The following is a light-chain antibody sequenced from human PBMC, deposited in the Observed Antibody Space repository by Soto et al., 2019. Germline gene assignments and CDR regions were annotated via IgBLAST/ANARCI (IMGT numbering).Light chain of an antibody. CDR2: GAS. V-gene: IGKV3-20*01. Sequence: EIVLTQSPGTLSLSPGERATLSCRASQSVSSYYLAWYQQKPGQAPRLLIYGASSRATGIPDRFSGSGSGTDFTLTISRLEPEDFAVYYCQQYGRSPGLFTFGPGTKVDIK. CDR1: QSVSSYY. CDR3: QQYGRSPGLFT. J-gene: IGKJ3*01.